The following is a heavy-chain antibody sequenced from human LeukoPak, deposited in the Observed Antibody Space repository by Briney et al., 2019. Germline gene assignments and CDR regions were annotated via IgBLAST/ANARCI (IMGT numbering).Heavy chain of an antibody. CDR2: IYYSGST. V-gene: IGHV4-39*01. D-gene: IGHD3-10*01. CDR3: ARMPGGVTVAYNWFDP. J-gene: IGHJ5*02. Sequence: SETLSLTCTVSGGSISSSSYYWGWIRQPPGKGLEWIGSIYYSGSTYYNPSLKSRVTISVDTSKNQFSLKLSSVTAADTAVYYCARMPGGVTVAYNWFDPWGQGTLVTVSS. CDR1: GGSISSSSYY.